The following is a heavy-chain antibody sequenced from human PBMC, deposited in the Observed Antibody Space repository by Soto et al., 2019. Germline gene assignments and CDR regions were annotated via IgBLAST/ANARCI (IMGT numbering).Heavy chain of an antibody. D-gene: IGHD6-19*01. Sequence: EVQLLEPGGGLIQPGGSLRISRADSGFTFSSYVMNWIRQAPGKGLQWVSAIRGRGTNILYADSVKGRFTISRDNSRNTVYLQMDSLRAEDTAVYDCTQNLYPEGSGPNYFDYWGLGTLVAVSS. J-gene: IGHJ4*02. V-gene: IGHV3-23*01. CDR2: IRGRGTNI. CDR1: GFTFSSYV. CDR3: TQNLYPEGSGPNYFDY.